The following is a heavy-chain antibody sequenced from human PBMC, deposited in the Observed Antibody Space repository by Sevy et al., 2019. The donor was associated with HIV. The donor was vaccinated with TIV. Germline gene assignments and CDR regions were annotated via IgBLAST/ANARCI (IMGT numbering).Heavy chain of an antibody. CDR2: VNGDGSTT. Sequence: GGSLRLSCAASGFTFSTYWMHWVRQAPGKGLLWVSRVNGDGSTTNYADSVKGRFTISRDNAKNTLFLQMNSLRAEDTAVYYCARYVGATYPIDYWGQRTLVTVSS. CDR3: ARYVGATYPIDY. J-gene: IGHJ4*02. V-gene: IGHV3-74*01. D-gene: IGHD1-26*01. CDR1: GFTFSTYW.